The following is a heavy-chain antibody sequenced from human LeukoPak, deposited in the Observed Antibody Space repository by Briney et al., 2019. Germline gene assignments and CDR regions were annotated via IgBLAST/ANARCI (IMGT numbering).Heavy chain of an antibody. Sequence: PGGSLRLSCAASGFTFNDYAMHWVRQAPGKGLEWVSGIFGKNGAKGHADSVKGRFTISRDNANNSLYLQMNSLRPDDTVLYYCTYDNSPGGLEYWGQGTLVTVSS. J-gene: IGHJ4*02. CDR2: IFGKNGAK. V-gene: IGHV3-9*01. D-gene: IGHD2-8*02. CDR1: GFTFNDYA. CDR3: TYDNSPGGLEY.